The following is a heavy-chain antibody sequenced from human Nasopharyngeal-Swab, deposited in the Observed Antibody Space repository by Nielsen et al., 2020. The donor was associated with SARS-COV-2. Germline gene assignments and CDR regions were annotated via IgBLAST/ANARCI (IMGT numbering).Heavy chain of an antibody. Sequence: GESLKISCAASGFSSSSYSMNWVRQTPGKGLESVSAISSSSSYIYYADSVRGRFTVSRDNAKNSLYLQMNSLRAEDTGVHYCARENYGDYVSDYWGQGTLVTVSS. CDR2: ISSSSSYI. CDR1: GFSSSSYS. V-gene: IGHV3-21*01. J-gene: IGHJ4*02. D-gene: IGHD4-17*01. CDR3: ARENYGDYVSDY.